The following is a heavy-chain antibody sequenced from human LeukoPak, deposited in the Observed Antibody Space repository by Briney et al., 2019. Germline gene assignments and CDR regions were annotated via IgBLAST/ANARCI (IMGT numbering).Heavy chain of an antibody. CDR1: GFTFSSYG. V-gene: IGHV3-23*01. CDR2: ISGSGGST. J-gene: IGHJ4*02. CDR3: AKSGYYYRDYFDY. D-gene: IGHD3-22*01. Sequence: GGSLRLSCEASGFTFSSYGMSWVRQAPGKGLEWVSAISGSGGSTYYADSVKGRFTISRDNSKNTLYLQMNSLRAEDTAVYYCAKSGYYYRDYFDYWGQGTLVTVSS.